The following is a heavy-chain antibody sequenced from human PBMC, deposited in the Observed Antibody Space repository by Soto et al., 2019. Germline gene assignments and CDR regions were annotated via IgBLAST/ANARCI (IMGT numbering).Heavy chain of an antibody. D-gene: IGHD2-15*01. Sequence: LSLTCTVSGGSISSYYWSWIRQPAGKGLEWIGRIYTSGSTNYNPSLKSRVTMSVDTSKNQFSLKLSSVTAADTAVYYCAREPSDCSGGSCHQGHDYWGQGTLVTVSS. V-gene: IGHV4-4*07. CDR1: GGSISSYY. CDR3: AREPSDCSGGSCHQGHDY. J-gene: IGHJ4*02. CDR2: IYTSGST.